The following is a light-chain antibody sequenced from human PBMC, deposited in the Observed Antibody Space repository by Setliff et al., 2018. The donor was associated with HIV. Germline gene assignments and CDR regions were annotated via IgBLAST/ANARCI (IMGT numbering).Light chain of an antibody. CDR1: SSNIGSNY. CDR3: CSYGGNSVSYV. CDR2: RNN. Sequence: QSVLTQPPSASGTPGQRVTISCSGSSSNIGSNYVYWYQQLPGTTPKLLIYRNNQRPSGVPDRFSGSKSGNTASLTISGLQAEDEADYYCCSYGGNSVSYVFGTGTKVTV. V-gene: IGLV1-47*01. J-gene: IGLJ1*01.